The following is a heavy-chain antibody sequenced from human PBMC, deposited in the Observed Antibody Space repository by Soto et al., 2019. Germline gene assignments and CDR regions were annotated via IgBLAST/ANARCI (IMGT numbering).Heavy chain of an antibody. CDR1: GGSISNGDYY. CDR2: INYRGST. CDR3: ARDAPETAPY. J-gene: IGHJ4*02. V-gene: IGHV4-31*03. Sequence: PSETLSLTCTVSGGSISNGDYYWNWIRQHPEKGLEWIGYINYRGSTFYNPSLKSRIIMSVEKSKNQFSLKLSSVTAADTAVYYCARDAPETAPYWGQGTLVTVSS. D-gene: IGHD2-2*01.